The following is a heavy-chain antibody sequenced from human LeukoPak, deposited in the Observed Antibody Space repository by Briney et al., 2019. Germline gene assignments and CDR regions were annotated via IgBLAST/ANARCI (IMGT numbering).Heavy chain of an antibody. CDR2: ITGNGGTI. CDR1: GFSFDDYA. D-gene: IGHD3-22*01. V-gene: IGHV3-9*03. CDR3: VRESGSYYFDY. Sequence: AGRSLRLSCAASGFSFDDYAMHWVRQAPGKGLVWVSGITGNGGTIAYADSVKGRFTVSRDNAKSSLYLQMSSLRAEDMALYYCVRESGSYYFDYWGQGTLVTVSS. J-gene: IGHJ4*02.